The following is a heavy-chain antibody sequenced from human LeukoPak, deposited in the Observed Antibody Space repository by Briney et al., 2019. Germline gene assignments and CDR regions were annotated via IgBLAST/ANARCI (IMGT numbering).Heavy chain of an antibody. CDR2: ISYDATTK. J-gene: IGHJ4*02. Sequence: GGSLRLSCEGSGFTSGFTFGSYAMHWVRQAPGKGLEWVAVISYDATTKYYADSVKGRFTISGDNAKSTLYLQMNSLRAEDTAVYYCARGMGVPLSGTSYYFDYWGQGTLVTVSS. D-gene: IGHD6-19*01. V-gene: IGHV3-30-3*01. CDR1: GFTFGSYA. CDR3: ARGMGVPLSGTSYYFDY.